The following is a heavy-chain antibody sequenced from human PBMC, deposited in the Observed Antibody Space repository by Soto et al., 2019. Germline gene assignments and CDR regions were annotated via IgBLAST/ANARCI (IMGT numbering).Heavy chain of an antibody. D-gene: IGHD2-2*01. CDR2: IYYSGST. V-gene: IGHV4-39*02. CDR1: GGSISTSTYY. CDR3: AREEGLWEVPAAGGAFDY. J-gene: IGHJ4*02. Sequence: QLQLQESGPGLVKPSETLSLTCSVSGGSISTSTYYWGWIRQPPGKGLEWIGSIYYSGSTYYNPSLRSRITISVDTSKNHFSLKLSSVTAADTAVYYCAREEGLWEVPAAGGAFDYWGQGTLFTVSS.